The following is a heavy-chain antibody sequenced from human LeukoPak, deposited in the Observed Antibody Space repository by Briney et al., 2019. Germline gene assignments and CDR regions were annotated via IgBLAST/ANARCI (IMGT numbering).Heavy chain of an antibody. CDR2: ISGSGGST. J-gene: IGHJ4*02. CDR3: AWYCSCGSCFPYYFDY. Sequence: GGSLRLSCAASGFTFSSYAMSWVRQAPGKGLEWVSAISGSGGSTYYADSVKGRFTISRDNSKNTLYLQMNSLRSEDTAVYYCAWYCSCGSCFPYYFDYWGQGTLVTVSS. V-gene: IGHV3-23*01. D-gene: IGHD2-15*01. CDR1: GFTFSSYA.